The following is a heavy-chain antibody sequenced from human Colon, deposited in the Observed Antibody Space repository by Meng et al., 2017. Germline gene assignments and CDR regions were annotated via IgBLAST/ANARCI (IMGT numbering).Heavy chain of an antibody. Sequence: GEFLKISCAASGFTFASFAMNWVRQAPGKGLEWVSSISGSGGHTYYADSVKGRVTISRDNSRDTVDLQMNSLRPEDTAVYYCVKREWSGSIDYWGQGILVTVSS. CDR1: GFTFASFA. CDR2: ISGSGGHT. CDR3: VKREWSGSIDY. D-gene: IGHD1-26*01. J-gene: IGHJ4*02. V-gene: IGHV3-23*01.